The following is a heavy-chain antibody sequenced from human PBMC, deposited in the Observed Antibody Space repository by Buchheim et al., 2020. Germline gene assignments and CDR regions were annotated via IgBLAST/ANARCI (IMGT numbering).Heavy chain of an antibody. CDR2: ISYDGSNK. Sequence: QVQLVESGGGVVQPGRSLRLSCAASGFTFCRYGMHWVRQAPGKGLEWVALISYDGSNKYYGDSVKGRFTISRDNSKNTLYLQMNTLRVEDTAVYYCAKSHPQGSSPGDYWGQGTL. V-gene: IGHV3-30*18. CDR1: GFTFCRYG. D-gene: IGHD6-6*01. CDR3: AKSHPQGSSPGDY. J-gene: IGHJ4*02.